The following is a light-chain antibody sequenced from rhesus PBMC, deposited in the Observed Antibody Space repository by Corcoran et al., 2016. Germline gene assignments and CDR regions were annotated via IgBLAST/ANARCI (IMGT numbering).Light chain of an antibody. V-gene: IGKV2-62*02. J-gene: IGKJ2*01. Sequence: DVVMTQSPLSLSITPGQPASISCRSSQGLVFGDGNTYLSWYHHKAGQPPRRLIYQVSRRDSGVPDRFSGSGAGTDFTLKISRVEAEDVGIYYCGQGTKVPYSFGQGTKVEIK. CDR2: QVS. CDR3: GQGTKVPYS. CDR1: QGLVFGDGNTY.